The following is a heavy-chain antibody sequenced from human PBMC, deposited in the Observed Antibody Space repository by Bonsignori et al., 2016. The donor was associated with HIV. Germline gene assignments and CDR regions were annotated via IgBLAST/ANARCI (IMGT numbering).Heavy chain of an antibody. V-gene: IGHV4-61*02. CDR1: GGSISSGNYY. J-gene: IGHJ6*03. CDR3: ARERGYHFDTGGYWTYYYYMDI. D-gene: IGHD3-22*01. Sequence: SETLSLTCAVSGGSISSGNYYWSWIRQPAGKGLEWIGRMYSSGRTNYNPSLRGRVTISVDTSKNHFSLKLSSVTAADTAVYYCARERGYHFDTGGYWTYYYYMDIWGKGTTVTVSS. CDR2: MYSSGRT.